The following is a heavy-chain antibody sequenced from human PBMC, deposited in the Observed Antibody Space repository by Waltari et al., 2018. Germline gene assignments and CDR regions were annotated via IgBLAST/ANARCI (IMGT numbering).Heavy chain of an antibody. Sequence: QVQLVESGGGVVQPGRSLRLSCAASGVIFSNSAMHWVRQAPGKGRGVVTVRSLDGFNKHYAASVKGRFTIARDNSKNTLFLQTNSLRDEDTATYYCAKDAAAAPSYYYYMDVWGKGTTVTISS. D-gene: IGHD6-13*01. CDR2: RSLDGFNK. CDR1: GVIFSNSA. J-gene: IGHJ6*03. V-gene: IGHV3-30*18. CDR3: AKDAAAAPSYYYYMDV.